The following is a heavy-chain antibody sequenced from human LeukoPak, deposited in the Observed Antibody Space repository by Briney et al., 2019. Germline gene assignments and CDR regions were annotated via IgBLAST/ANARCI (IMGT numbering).Heavy chain of an antibody. CDR1: GYTFTSYG. CDR3: ARGTYGDLDY. J-gene: IGHJ4*02. D-gene: IGHD4-17*01. CDR2: ISAYNGNT. V-gene: IGHV1-18*01. Sequence: ASVKVSCKASGYTFTSYGISWVRQAPGQGLEWMGWISAYNGNTNYAQKLQGRVTMTTDTSTTTAYMEVTRLTSDDTAIYYCARGTYGDLDYWGQGTLVTVSS.